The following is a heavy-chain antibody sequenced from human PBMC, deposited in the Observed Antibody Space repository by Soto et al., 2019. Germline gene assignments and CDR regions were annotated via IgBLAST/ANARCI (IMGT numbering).Heavy chain of an antibody. D-gene: IGHD3-22*01. Sequence: PSETLSLTCTVSGGSISSSSYYWGWIRQPPGKGLEWIGSIYYSGSTYYNPSLKSRVTISVDTSKNQFSLKLSSVTAADTAVYYCAREAPNDSSGYSLFDYWGQGTLVTVFS. CDR3: AREAPNDSSGYSLFDY. J-gene: IGHJ4*02. CDR2: IYYSGST. V-gene: IGHV4-39*02. CDR1: GGSISSSSYY.